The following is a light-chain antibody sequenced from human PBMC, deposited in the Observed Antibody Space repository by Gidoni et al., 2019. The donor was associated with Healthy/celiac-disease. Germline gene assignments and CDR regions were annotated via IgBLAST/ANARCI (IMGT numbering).Light chain of an antibody. J-gene: IGKJ2*01. Sequence: EIVLTTSPGTLSLSPGERATLSCRASQSVSSSYLAWYQQKPGQAPRLLIYGASSRATGIPDRFSGSGSGTDFTLTISRLEPEDFAVYYCQQYGSSMYTFGQGTKLEIK. V-gene: IGKV3-20*01. CDR3: QQYGSSMYT. CDR1: QSVSSSY. CDR2: GAS.